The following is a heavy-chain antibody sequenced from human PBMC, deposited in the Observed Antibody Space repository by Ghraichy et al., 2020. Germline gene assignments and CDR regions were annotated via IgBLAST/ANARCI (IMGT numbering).Heavy chain of an antibody. J-gene: IGHJ6*02. CDR2: ISGSGGST. V-gene: IGHV3-23*01. CDR3: AKADDILTGLGDYYGMDV. CDR1: GFTFSSYA. D-gene: IGHD3-9*01. Sequence: GGSLRLSCAASGFTFSSYAMSWVRQAPGKGLEWVSAISGSGGSTYYADSVKGRFTITRDNSKNTLYLQMNSLRAEDTAVYYCAKADDILTGLGDYYGMDVWGPGTTVSVSS.